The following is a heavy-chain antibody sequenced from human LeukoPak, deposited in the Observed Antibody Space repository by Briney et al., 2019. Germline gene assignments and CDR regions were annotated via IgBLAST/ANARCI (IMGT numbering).Heavy chain of an antibody. CDR3: ARNCGGGANCYNLFGMDV. V-gene: IGHV1-69*06. CDR2: IIPIFNTA. D-gene: IGHD2-21*01. CDR1: GDSFDIYV. J-gene: IGHJ6*01. Sequence: SVKVSCKASGDSFDIYVINWVRQAPGQGLEWMGRIIPIFNTANYAQKFQGRVAITADKSTTTAYMELTNLRSDDTAVYFCARNCGGGANCYNLFGMDVWGQGTTVTVSS.